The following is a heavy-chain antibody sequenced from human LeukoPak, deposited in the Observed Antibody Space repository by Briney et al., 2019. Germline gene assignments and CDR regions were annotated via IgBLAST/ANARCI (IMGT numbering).Heavy chain of an antibody. CDR2: IYTSGST. J-gene: IGHJ3*02. CDR3: AKDTLGATFPGAFDI. D-gene: IGHD1-26*01. CDR1: GGSISSYY. Sequence: SETLSLTCLVSGGSISSYYWSWIRQPAGKGLEWIGRIYTSGSTNYNPSLKSRVTMSVDTSKNRFSLKLSSVTAADTAVYYCAKDTLGATFPGAFDIWGQGTMVTVSS. V-gene: IGHV4-4*07.